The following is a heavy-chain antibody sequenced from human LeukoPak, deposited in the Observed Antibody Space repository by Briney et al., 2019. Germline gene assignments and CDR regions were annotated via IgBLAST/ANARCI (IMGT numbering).Heavy chain of an antibody. CDR2: ITHDGVYT. V-gene: IGHV3-64D*06. Sequence: GGSLRLSCSASGFTFSTYAMHWVRQAPGKGLEYVSAITHDGVYTHYADSVKGRFTISRGDSKNTLFLQMSSLKPEDTAVYYCLKDGVGGWFFDYWGQGTLVTVSS. D-gene: IGHD2-15*01. CDR1: GFTFSTYA. J-gene: IGHJ4*02. CDR3: LKDGVGGWFFDY.